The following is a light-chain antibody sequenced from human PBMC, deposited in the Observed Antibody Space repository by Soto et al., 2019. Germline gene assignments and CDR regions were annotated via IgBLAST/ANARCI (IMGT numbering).Light chain of an antibody. CDR1: QSVSGY. Sequence: EIVLTQSPDTLSLSPGERATLSCRASQSVSGYLGWYQQKPGQAPRLLIYDASNRAYAVPARCLGSGSWTNFTLTTASLEPDDFAVYYCQQRSNWPYLTFGGGTRV. CDR3: QQRSNWPYLT. CDR2: DAS. J-gene: IGKJ4*01. V-gene: IGKV3-11*01.